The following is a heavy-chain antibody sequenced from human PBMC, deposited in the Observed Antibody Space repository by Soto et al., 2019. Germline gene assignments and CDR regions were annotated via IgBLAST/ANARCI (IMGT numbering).Heavy chain of an antibody. V-gene: IGHV6-1*01. Sequence: PSQTLSLTCAISGDSVSGNSVAWNWLRQSPSRGLEWLGRTYYRSKWYNDYAVSVRGRMTINPDTSKNQFSLQLDSVTPDDTAVYYCAREYTNSLAYWGQGTLVTVSS. CDR2: TYYRSKWYN. D-gene: IGHD6-6*01. J-gene: IGHJ4*02. CDR3: AREYTNSLAY. CDR1: GDSVSGNSVA.